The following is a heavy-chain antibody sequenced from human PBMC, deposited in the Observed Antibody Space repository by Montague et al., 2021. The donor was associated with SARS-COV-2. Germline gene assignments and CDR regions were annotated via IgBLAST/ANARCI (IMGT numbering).Heavy chain of an antibody. V-gene: IGHV4-31*11. CDR3: ARNRGWGSRGAGYIDL. J-gene: IGHJ2*01. D-gene: IGHD7-27*01. CDR1: GGSFSGYS. CDR2: IYYTGST. Sequence: TLSLTCAVYGGSFSGYSWSWIRQHPGKGLEWIAYIYYTGSTYYNPSLQSRLRTSLDTSKNQFSLTLTSVTAADTAIYYCARNRGWGSRGAGYIDLWGRGTLVTVSS.